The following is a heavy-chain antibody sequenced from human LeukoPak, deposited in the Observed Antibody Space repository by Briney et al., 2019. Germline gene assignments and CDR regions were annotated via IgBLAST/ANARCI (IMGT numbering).Heavy chain of an antibody. Sequence: GASVKVSCKASGYTFTSYDINWVRQSTGQALEWMGWMNPNSGNTGYAQKFQCSVTMTRNTSISTAYMELSNLRSEDTAVYYCARAPPRRGYSGYDSYYWGQGTLVTVSS. CDR1: GYTFTSYD. J-gene: IGHJ4*02. D-gene: IGHD5-12*01. CDR3: ARAPPRRGYSGYDSYY. CDR2: MNPNSGNT. V-gene: IGHV1-8*01.